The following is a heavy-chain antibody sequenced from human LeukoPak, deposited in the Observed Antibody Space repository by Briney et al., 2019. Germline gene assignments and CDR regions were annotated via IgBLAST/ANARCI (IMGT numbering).Heavy chain of an antibody. J-gene: IGHJ4*02. CDR3: AKRGVVIRVILVGFHKEAYYFDS. CDR1: GFTFSNYW. D-gene: IGHD3-22*01. V-gene: IGHV3-23*01. Sequence: GGSLRLSCAASGFTFSNYWMSWVRQAPGKGLEWVAGISDSGGRTNYADSVKGRFTISRDNPKNTLYLQMNSLRAEDTAVYFCAKRGVVIRVILVGFHKEAYYFDSWGQGALVTVSS. CDR2: ISDSGGRT.